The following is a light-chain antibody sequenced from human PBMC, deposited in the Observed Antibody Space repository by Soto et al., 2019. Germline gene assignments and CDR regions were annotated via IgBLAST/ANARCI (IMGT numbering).Light chain of an antibody. CDR3: QQYENIPT. Sequence: DIQRTQSPSSLSASVGDRVTITCQASQNINNYLNWYQQKPGRAPKLLIYDASNLEAGVPSRFRESGSGTDFTFTLSRLQPEDIATYYCQQYENIPTFRQGTRLEIK. CDR2: DAS. V-gene: IGKV1-33*01. CDR1: QNINNY. J-gene: IGKJ5*01.